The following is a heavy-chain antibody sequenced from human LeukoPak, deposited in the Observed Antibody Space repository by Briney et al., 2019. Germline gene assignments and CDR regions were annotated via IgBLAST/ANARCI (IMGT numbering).Heavy chain of an antibody. J-gene: IGHJ3*01. CDR1: GFTFSDYY. CDR3: ARGSSWGIVGATTF. D-gene: IGHD1-26*01. V-gene: IGHV3-11*01. CDR2: ISSSGSTI. Sequence: GGSLRLSCAASGFTFSDYYMSWIRRAPGKGLEWVSYISSSGSTIYYADSVKGRFTISRDNAKNSLYLQMNSLRAEDTAVYYCARGSSWGIVGATTFWGQGTMVTVSS.